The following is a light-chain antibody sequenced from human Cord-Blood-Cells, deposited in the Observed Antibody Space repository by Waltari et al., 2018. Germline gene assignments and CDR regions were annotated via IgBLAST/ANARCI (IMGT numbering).Light chain of an antibody. V-gene: IGLV2-23*01. Sequence: QSALTQPASVSGSPGPSITISCTGTSSDVGRYNLVSWYKQHPGKAPKRRIYEGSNRPSGVSNRFFGSKSGNTASLTIAGLQAEDEADYYCCSYAGSSTWVFGGWTKLTVL. CDR2: EGS. CDR3: CSYAGSSTWV. J-gene: IGLJ3*02. CDR1: SSDVGRYNL.